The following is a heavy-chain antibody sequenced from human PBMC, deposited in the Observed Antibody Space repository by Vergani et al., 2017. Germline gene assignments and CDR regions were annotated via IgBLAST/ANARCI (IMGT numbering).Heavy chain of an antibody. CDR1: GFSLNTRGVS. D-gene: IGHD1-7*01. CDR2: IYWNDDP. J-gene: IGHJ6*03. CDR3: VYRKTECGTTGYFYPLYYYYYMDV. Sequence: QITLKESGPTLVKPTQTLTLPSTFPGFSLNTRGVSVAWIRQPPGKALDWLALIYWNDDPPYSPPLNNRVTITKDTSKNQVVLTMTNMDYVDTGTYYCVYRKTECGTTGYFYPLYYYYYMDVWGKGTTVTVSS. V-gene: IGHV2-5*04.